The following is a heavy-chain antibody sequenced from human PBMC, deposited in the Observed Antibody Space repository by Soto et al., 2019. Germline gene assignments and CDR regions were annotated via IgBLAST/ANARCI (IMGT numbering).Heavy chain of an antibody. J-gene: IGHJ4*01. CDR2: ISSSSSYI. V-gene: IGHV3-21*01. CDR1: GFTFSSYS. CDR3: ARDREAYFCGSGSLFDY. Sequence: EVQLVESGGGLVKPGGSLRLSCAASGFTFSSYSMNWVRQAPGKGLEWVSSISSSSSYIYYSDSVKGRFTISKDNLNKSLDSQMSGVRFYVCAVYYGARDREAYFCGSGSLFDYRGHVNLLAVS. D-gene: IGHD3-3*01.